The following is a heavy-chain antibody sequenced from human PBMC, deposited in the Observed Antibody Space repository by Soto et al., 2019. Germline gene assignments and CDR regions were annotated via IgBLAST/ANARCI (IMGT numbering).Heavy chain of an antibody. D-gene: IGHD6-19*01. CDR1: GFIFSNYG. CDR3: AKDLGWRFPRTFDY. J-gene: IGHJ4*02. V-gene: IGHV3-30*18. Sequence: QVPLVESGGGVVQPGRSLRLSCAASGFIFSNYGMHWVRQAPGKGLEWVAYMPSDGTNKYYGDSVKGRFTISRDNSKNTLYLPMDTLRPEDTAVYYCAKDLGWRFPRTFDYWGKGTLVTVSS. CDR2: MPSDGTNK.